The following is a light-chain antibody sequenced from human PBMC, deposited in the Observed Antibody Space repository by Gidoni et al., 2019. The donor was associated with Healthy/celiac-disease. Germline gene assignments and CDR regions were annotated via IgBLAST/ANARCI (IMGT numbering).Light chain of an antibody. Sequence: DIQMTQSPSSRSASVGDRVTITCRASQRISSYLNWYQQKPGNAPKLLIYAASSLQSGVPSTFSGSGSGTAFTLTISSLQPEDFVTYYCQQSYSTPWTFGQGTKVEIK. J-gene: IGKJ1*01. CDR1: QRISSY. CDR2: AAS. CDR3: QQSYSTPWT. V-gene: IGKV1-39*01.